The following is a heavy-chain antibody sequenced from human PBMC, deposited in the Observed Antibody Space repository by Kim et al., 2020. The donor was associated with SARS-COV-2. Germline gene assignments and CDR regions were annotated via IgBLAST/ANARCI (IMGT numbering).Heavy chain of an antibody. Sequence: GGSLRLSCAASGFTFSSYSMNWVRQAPGKGLEWVSSISSSSSYIYYADSVKGRFTISRDNAKNSLYLQMNSLRAEDTAVYYCARDLRGPPDAFDIWGQGTMVTVSS. CDR3: ARDLRGPPDAFDI. CDR1: GFTFSSYS. V-gene: IGHV3-21*01. CDR2: ISSSSSYI. J-gene: IGHJ3*02.